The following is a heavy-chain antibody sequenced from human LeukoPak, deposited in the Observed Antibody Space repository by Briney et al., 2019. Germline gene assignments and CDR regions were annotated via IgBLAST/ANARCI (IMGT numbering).Heavy chain of an antibody. V-gene: IGHV3-7*04. CDR2: IIQDGSEK. Sequence: PGGSLRLSCAASGFTFSSFWMSWVRQAPGKGLEWVAKIIQDGSEKYYVDSVKGRFTISRDNAKNSLYLQMNSLRAEDTAVYYCARDSGYDILTGYYHDNWFDPWGQGTLVTVSS. CDR1: GFTFSSFW. CDR3: ARDSGYDILTGYYHDNWFDP. D-gene: IGHD3-9*01. J-gene: IGHJ5*02.